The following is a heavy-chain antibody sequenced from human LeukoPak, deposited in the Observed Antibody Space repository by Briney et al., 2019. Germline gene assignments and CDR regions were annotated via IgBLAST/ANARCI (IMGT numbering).Heavy chain of an antibody. CDR2: ISDSGVST. CDR3: AKGLRGIYDY. J-gene: IGHJ4*02. D-gene: IGHD1-26*01. V-gene: IGHV3-23*01. CDR1: GFTFNSYA. Sequence: GGSLRLSCAASGFTFNSYAMTWVRQAPEKGLEWVSSISDSGVSTYYADSVKGRFTISRDNSKNTLYLQMNNLRAEDTAVYYCAKGLRGIYDYWGQGTLVTVSS.